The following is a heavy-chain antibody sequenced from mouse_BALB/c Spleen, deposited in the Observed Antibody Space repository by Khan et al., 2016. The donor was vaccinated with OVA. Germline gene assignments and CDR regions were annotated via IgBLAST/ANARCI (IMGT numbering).Heavy chain of an antibody. CDR1: GYTFTDYC. CDR3: ASDFLYCYGSSPFAY. Sequence: SQVVQAGPELKKPGETVKISCKASGYTFTDYCMHWVKQAPGKGVEWMGWINTETGEPTYADDFKGRFAFSLETSASTAYLQINNLKNEDPATYMCASDFLYCYGSSPFAYWGPEALVTVSA. D-gene: IGHD1-1*01. V-gene: IGHV9-2-1*01. J-gene: IGHJ3*01. CDR2: INTETGEP.